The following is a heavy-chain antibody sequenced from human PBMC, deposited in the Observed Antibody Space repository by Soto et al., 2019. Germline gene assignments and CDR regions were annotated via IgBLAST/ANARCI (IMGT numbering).Heavy chain of an antibody. D-gene: IGHD6-19*01. CDR1: SDSISSYY. CDR2: TDYSGNT. V-gene: IGHV4-59*08. Sequence: QVQLQESGPGLVRPSETLSLTCTVSSDSISSYYWIWIRQSPGKGLERIGYTDYSGNTNYNPSLKSRFTISGDTTKNQFSLRLSSVTAADTAVYYCARAVGDPLYYLDYWGQGTLVTVSS. CDR3: ARAVGDPLYYLDY. J-gene: IGHJ4*02.